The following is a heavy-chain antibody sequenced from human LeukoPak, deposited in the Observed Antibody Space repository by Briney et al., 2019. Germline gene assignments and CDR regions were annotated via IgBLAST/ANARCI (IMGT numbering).Heavy chain of an antibody. CDR1: GGSISSYY. Sequence: SETLSLTCTVSGGSISSYYWSWIRQPPGKGLEWIGYIYYSGSTNYNPSLKSRVTIPVDTSKNQFSLKLSSVTAADTAVYYCARTASYYYYGMDVWGQGTTVTVSS. J-gene: IGHJ6*02. CDR2: IYYSGST. CDR3: ARTASYYYYGMDV. V-gene: IGHV4-59*01.